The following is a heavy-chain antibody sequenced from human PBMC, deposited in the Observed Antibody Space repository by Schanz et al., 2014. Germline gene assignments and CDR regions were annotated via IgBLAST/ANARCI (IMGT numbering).Heavy chain of an antibody. J-gene: IGHJ4*02. CDR1: GFPFNEYG. Sequence: EVQLVESGGGLVQPGRSLRLSCAASGFPFNEYGMLWVRQAPGKGLEWVSSISWNSGSIDYADSVKGRFTISRDNAKNALYLQMISLSAEDTAVYYCARRDIYDKNAAFDYWGQGSLVTVSS. CDR2: ISWNSGSI. CDR3: ARRDIYDKNAAFDY. D-gene: IGHD3-9*01. V-gene: IGHV3-9*01.